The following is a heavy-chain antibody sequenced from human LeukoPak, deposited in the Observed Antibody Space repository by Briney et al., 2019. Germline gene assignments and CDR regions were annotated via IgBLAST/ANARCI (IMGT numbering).Heavy chain of an antibody. J-gene: IGHJ4*02. Sequence: GGSLRLSCAASGFTFSSYAMHWARQAPGKGLEWVAVISYDGSNKYYADSVKGRFTISRDNSKNTLYLQMNSLRAEDTAVYYCATCTWLHYFDHWGQGTLVTVSS. CDR1: GFTFSSYA. CDR2: ISYDGSNK. V-gene: IGHV3-30*14. D-gene: IGHD2-8*01. CDR3: ATCTWLHYFDH.